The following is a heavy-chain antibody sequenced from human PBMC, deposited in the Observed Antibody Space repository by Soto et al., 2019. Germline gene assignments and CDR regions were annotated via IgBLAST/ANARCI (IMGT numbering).Heavy chain of an antibody. CDR2: ISKDGTKT. V-gene: IGHV3-30*09. CDR3: GRVEQEELYWGLIGL. CDR1: GFTFRYYA. J-gene: IGHJ4*02. D-gene: IGHD3-16*01. Sequence: GGSLRLSCAASGFTFRYYAMHWVRQAPGQGLEWVSIISKDGTKTYYADSVKGRFAISRDNSKNSLNLEMSSLTTEDTAVYFCGRVEQEELYWGLIGLWAQGTLVTVSS.